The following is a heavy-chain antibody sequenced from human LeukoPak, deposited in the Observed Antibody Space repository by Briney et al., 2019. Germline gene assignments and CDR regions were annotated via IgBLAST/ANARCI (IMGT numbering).Heavy chain of an antibody. D-gene: IGHD6-13*01. J-gene: IGHJ4*02. CDR3: ATGYSSTWYYFDY. CDR1: GDSLSSYY. CDR2: IYYSGST. V-gene: IGHV4-59*01. Sequence: SETLSLTCTVSGDSLSSYYWSWIRQPPGKGLEWIGYIYYSGSTNYNPSLKSRVTISLDTSQDQFPLNLASVTAADTAVYDFATGYSSTWYYFDYWGQGTLVTVSS.